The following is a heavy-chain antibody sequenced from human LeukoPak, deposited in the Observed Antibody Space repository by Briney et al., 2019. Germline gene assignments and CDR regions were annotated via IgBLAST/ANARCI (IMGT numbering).Heavy chain of an antibody. CDR3: ARERVGHGDLDDVFDI. CDR2: IIPIFGTA. D-gene: IGHD2-21*01. Sequence: EASVKVSCKASGGTINSLTISWVRQAPGQGLEWMGGIIPIFGTANYAQRFQGRVTITTDESTRTAYMELSSLTSDDTAVYFCARERVGHGDLDDVFDIWGQGTMVTVSS. CDR1: GGTINSLT. V-gene: IGHV1-69*05. J-gene: IGHJ3*02.